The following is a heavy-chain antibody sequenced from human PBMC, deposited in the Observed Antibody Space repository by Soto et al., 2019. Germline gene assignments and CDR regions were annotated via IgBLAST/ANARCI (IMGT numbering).Heavy chain of an antibody. CDR1: GGSISSGGSY. J-gene: IGHJ4*02. Sequence: SETLSLTCTVSGGSISSGGSYWGWIRQPPGKGLEWIGYIYYSGNTYFNPSLKSRVTLSVDTSKNQFSLNLSSATAADTAVYYCVRYCSTTKCPSRDYWGQGTLVTVSS. CDR2: IYYSGNT. V-gene: IGHV4-30-4*01. D-gene: IGHD2-2*01. CDR3: VRYCSTTKCPSRDY.